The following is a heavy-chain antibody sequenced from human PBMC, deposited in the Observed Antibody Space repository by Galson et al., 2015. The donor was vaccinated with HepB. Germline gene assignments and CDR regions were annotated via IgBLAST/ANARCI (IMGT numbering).Heavy chain of an antibody. CDR3: ARREEDGSYYPALVDAFDI. V-gene: IGHV4-39*01. CDR1: GGSISSSSYY. CDR2: IYYSGST. D-gene: IGHD1-26*01. J-gene: IGHJ3*02. Sequence: SETLSLTCTVSGGSISSSSYYWGWIRQPPGKGLERIGSIYYSGSTYYNPSLKSRVTISVDTSKNQFSLKLSSVTAADTAVYYCARREEDGSYYPALVDAFDIWGQGTMVTVSS.